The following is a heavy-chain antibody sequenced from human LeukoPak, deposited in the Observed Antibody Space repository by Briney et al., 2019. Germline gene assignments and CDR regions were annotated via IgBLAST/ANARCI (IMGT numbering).Heavy chain of an antibody. D-gene: IGHD1-26*01. CDR3: ARGGGYYAIDY. V-gene: IGHV3-53*01. CDR1: GFTVNRNY. Sequence: GGSLRLSCAASGFTVNRNYMNWVRQAPGKGLEWVSVVYSDDTTYYADSVKGRFTISRDNSKNTLYLQMNNLRAEDTAVYYCARGGGYYAIDYWGQGTLVTVSS. CDR2: VYSDDTT. J-gene: IGHJ4*02.